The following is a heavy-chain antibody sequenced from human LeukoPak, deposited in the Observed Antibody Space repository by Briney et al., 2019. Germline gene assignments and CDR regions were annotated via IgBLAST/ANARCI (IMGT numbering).Heavy chain of an antibody. CDR1: GGSISSSSYY. CDR3: ARDISRNYFDY. Sequence: PSETLSLTCTVSGGSISSSSYYWGWIRQPPGKGLEWIGYIYYSGSTNYNPSLKSRVTISVDTSKNQFSLKLSSVTAADTAVYYCARDISRNYFDYWGQGTLVTVSS. J-gene: IGHJ4*02. CDR2: IYYSGST. D-gene: IGHD2-2*01. V-gene: IGHV4-61*01.